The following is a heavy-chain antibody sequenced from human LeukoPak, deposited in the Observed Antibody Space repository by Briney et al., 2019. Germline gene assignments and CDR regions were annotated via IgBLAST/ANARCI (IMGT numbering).Heavy chain of an antibody. CDR3: ERGRIDY. V-gene: IGHV3-7*04. D-gene: IGHD1-14*01. J-gene: IGHJ4*02. CDR1: GFTFSSHW. Sequence: GGSLRLSCVGSGFTFSSHWMTWVRQAPGKGLEWVANIKDDGSEKYSVDSVKGRFTISRDNAKNLLYLQMSSLRAEDTAGYSCERGRIDYWGQGTLVTVSS. CDR2: IKDDGSEK.